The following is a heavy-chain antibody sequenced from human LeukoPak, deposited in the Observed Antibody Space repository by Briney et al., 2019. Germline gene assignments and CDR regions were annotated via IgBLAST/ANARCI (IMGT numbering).Heavy chain of an antibody. CDR2: ISYDGSHK. J-gene: IGHJ6*03. Sequence: PGGSLRLSCAASGFTFSSYAMHWVRQAPGKGLEWVAVISYDGSHKYYADSLKGRFTISRDNSKNTLYLQMNSLRAEDTAVYYCAKVGPMTSVTRVFRSRTYYYYYMDVWGKGTTVTVSS. V-gene: IGHV3-30*04. D-gene: IGHD4-17*01. CDR3: AKVGPMTSVTRVFRSRTYYYYYMDV. CDR1: GFTFSSYA.